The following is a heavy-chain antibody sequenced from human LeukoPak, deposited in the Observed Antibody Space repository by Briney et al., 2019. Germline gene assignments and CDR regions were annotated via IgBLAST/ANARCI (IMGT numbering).Heavy chain of an antibody. CDR2: INPNSGGT. CDR3: ARVYPYYDSSGYYYASAFDI. CDR1: GYTFTGYY. D-gene: IGHD3-22*01. J-gene: IGHJ3*02. V-gene: IGHV1-2*02. Sequence: GASVNVSCKASGYTFTGYYMHWVRQAPGQGLEWMGWINPNSGGTNYAQKLQGRVTMTTDTSTSTAYMELRSLRSDDTAVYYCARVYPYYDSSGYYYASAFDIWGQGTMVTVSS.